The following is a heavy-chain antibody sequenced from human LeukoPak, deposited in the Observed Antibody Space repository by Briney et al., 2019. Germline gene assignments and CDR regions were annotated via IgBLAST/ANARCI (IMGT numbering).Heavy chain of an antibody. CDR2: IYHSGST. Sequence: SETLSLTCAVSGGSISSGGYSWSWIRQPPGKGLEWIGYIYHSGSTYYNPSLKSRVTISVDTSKNQFSLKLSSVTAADTAVYYCARRAPGNGIDYWGQGTLVTVSS. CDR3: ARRAPGNGIDY. D-gene: IGHD2-8*01. J-gene: IGHJ4*02. CDR1: GGSISSGGYS. V-gene: IGHV4-30-2*03.